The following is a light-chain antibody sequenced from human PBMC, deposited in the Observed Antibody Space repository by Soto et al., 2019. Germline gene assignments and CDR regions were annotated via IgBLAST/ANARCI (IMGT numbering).Light chain of an antibody. Sequence: DIVMTQSPLSLPVTPGEPASISCESSQSLLYSNGYNYLDWYLQKPGQSPQLLIYLGSTRASGVPDRCSGSGSGTSFTLKISRVEAGDVGVYYCMQSLQTPLTFGGGTKVEFK. CDR1: QSLLYSNGYNY. V-gene: IGKV2-28*01. J-gene: IGKJ4*01. CDR2: LGS. CDR3: MQSLQTPLT.